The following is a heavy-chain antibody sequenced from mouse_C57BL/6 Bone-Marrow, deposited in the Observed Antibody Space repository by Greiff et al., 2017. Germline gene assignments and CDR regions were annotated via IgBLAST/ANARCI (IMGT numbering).Heavy chain of an antibody. J-gene: IGHJ1*03. Sequence: QVQLQQSGAELVRPGASVKLSCKASGYTFTDYYINWVKQRPGQGLEWIARIYPGSGNTYYNEKFKGKATLTAEKSSSTAYMQLSSLTSEDSAVYVCARHATTVVEGTFDVWGTGTTVTVSS. D-gene: IGHD1-1*01. V-gene: IGHV1-76*01. CDR1: GYTFTDYY. CDR2: IYPGSGNT. CDR3: ARHATTVVEGTFDV.